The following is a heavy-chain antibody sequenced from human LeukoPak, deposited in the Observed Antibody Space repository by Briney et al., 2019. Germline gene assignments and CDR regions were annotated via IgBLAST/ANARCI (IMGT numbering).Heavy chain of an antibody. V-gene: IGHV3-64*01. CDR2: ISSNGGST. CDR3: ARDIAATTYKYYYGMDV. CDR1: GFTFSSYA. J-gene: IGHJ6*02. D-gene: IGHD5-12*01. Sequence: GGSLRLSCAASGFTFSSYAMHWVRQAPGKGLEYVSAISSNGGSTYYANSVKGRFTISRDNSKNTLYLQMGSLRAEDMAVYYCARDIAATTYKYYYGMDVWGQGTTVTVS.